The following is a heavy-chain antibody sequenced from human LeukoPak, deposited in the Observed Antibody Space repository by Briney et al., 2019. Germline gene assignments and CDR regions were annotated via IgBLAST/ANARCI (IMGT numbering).Heavy chain of an antibody. J-gene: IGHJ6*02. Sequence: GGSLRLSCAASGFTFSSYWVHWVRQAPGKGLVWVSHINIDGSSTSYADSVKGRFTISRDNAKNTLYLQMNSLRAEDTAVYHCARDLGSSSRSRYYYYGMDVWGQGTTVTVSS. V-gene: IGHV3-74*01. CDR3: ARDLGSSSRSRYYYYGMDV. CDR1: GFTFSSYW. CDR2: INIDGSST. D-gene: IGHD6-13*01.